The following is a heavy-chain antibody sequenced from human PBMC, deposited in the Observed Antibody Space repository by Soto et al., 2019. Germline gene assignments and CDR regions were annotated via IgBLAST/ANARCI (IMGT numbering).Heavy chain of an antibody. CDR1: GFTFSSYW. CDR2: INSDGSST. CDR3: ASIDYDFWSGYCY. V-gene: IGHV3-74*01. J-gene: IGHJ4*02. Sequence: EVQLVESGGGLVQPGGSLRLSCAASGFTFSSYWMHWVRQAPGKGLVWVSRINSDGSSTSYADSVKGRFTISRDNAKNTLYLKMNSLRAEDTAVYYCASIDYDFWSGYCYWGQGTLVTVSS. D-gene: IGHD3-3*01.